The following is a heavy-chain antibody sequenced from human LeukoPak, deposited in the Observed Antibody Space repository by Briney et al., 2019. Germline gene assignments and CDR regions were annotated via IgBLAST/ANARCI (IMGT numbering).Heavy chain of an antibody. Sequence: GGSLRLSCAASGFTFSSYWMHWVRQAPGKGLEWVSSISSSSAYIFYSDSVKGRFTISRDNAQSSLYLQMSSLRAGDTAVYYCARQAVARPFDLWGQGTMVAVSS. J-gene: IGHJ3*01. CDR1: GFTFSSYW. CDR2: ISSSSAYI. CDR3: ARQAVARPFDL. V-gene: IGHV3-21*06.